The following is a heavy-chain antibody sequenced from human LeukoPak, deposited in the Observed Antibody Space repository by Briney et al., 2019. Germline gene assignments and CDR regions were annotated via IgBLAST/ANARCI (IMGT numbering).Heavy chain of an antibody. Sequence: PSETLSLTCTVSGGSISSYYWSWIRQPPGKGLEWIGYIYYSGCTNYNPSLKSRVTISVDTSKNQFSLKLSSVTAADTAVYYCARWSYDSSGYYGRLGAFDIWGQGTMVTVSS. J-gene: IGHJ3*02. CDR3: ARWSYDSSGYYGRLGAFDI. CDR1: GGSISSYY. V-gene: IGHV4-59*01. CDR2: IYYSGCT. D-gene: IGHD3-22*01.